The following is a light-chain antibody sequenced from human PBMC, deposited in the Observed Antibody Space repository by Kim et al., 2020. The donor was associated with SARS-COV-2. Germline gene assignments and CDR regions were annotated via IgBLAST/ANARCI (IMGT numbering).Light chain of an antibody. V-gene: IGKV1-17*01. CDR1: QDNGND. Sequence: ASVGDRVTINCRESQDNGNDLGWDQQNPGRAHKPLIYGAFNLQSGVPSRFSGSGSGTEFTLTINSLQPEDCATYFCLQHNTYPITFGQGTRLEIK. CDR3: LQHNTYPIT. CDR2: GAF. J-gene: IGKJ5*01.